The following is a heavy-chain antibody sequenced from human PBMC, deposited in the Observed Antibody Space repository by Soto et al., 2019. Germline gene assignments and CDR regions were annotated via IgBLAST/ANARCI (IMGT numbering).Heavy chain of an antibody. CDR2: ISGSGGST. Sequence: GGSLRLSCAASGFTFNNYAMSWVRQAPGRGLEWVSSISGSGGSTYYADSVKGRFTISRDNSKSTLYLQMNSLRVEDTAVYYCVKGEYYYDGSAYYPFDYWGQGTLVTVSS. D-gene: IGHD3-22*01. V-gene: IGHV3-23*01. J-gene: IGHJ4*02. CDR1: GFTFNNYA. CDR3: VKGEYYYDGSAYYPFDY.